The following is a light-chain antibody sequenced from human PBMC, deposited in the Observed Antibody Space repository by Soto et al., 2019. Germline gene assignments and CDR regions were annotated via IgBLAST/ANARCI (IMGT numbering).Light chain of an antibody. CDR1: QDIGSW. V-gene: IGKV1-12*01. J-gene: IGKJ5*01. CDR2: GAS. Sequence: DIQMTQSPSSGSASVGDRVTITCLASQDIGSWLAWYQQKPGKAPDLLIYGASSLQSGVPSRFYGSGSGTDFTLTSSSLQPADFANYYCHHGCSCPITVGQGTRLEI. CDR3: HHGCSCPIT.